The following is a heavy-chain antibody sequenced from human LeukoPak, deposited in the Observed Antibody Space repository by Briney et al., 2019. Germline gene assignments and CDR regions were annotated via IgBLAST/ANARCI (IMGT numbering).Heavy chain of an antibody. D-gene: IGHD6-19*01. CDR3: ARRIYSSGWDDAFDI. V-gene: IGHV3-7*03. CDR1: GFTFSSYW. Sequence: PGGSLRLSCAASGFTFSSYWMSWVRQAPGKGLEWVANIKQDGSEKYYVDSVKGRFTISRDNAKNSLYLQMNSLRAEDTAVYYCARRIYSSGWDDAFDIWGQGTMVTVSS. J-gene: IGHJ3*02. CDR2: IKQDGSEK.